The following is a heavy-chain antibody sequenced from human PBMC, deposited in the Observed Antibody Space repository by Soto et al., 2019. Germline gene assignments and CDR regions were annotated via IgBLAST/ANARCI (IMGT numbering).Heavy chain of an antibody. CDR3: ARGGIRYYDILTGYYPKGYFDY. Sequence: LSLTCAVYGGSFSGYYWSWIRQPPGKGLEWIGEINHSGSTNYNPSLKSRVTISVDTSKNQFSLKLSSVTAADTAVYYCARGGIRYYDILTGYYPKGYFDYWGQGTLVTVSS. CDR1: GGSFSGYY. V-gene: IGHV4-34*01. CDR2: INHSGST. J-gene: IGHJ4*02. D-gene: IGHD3-9*01.